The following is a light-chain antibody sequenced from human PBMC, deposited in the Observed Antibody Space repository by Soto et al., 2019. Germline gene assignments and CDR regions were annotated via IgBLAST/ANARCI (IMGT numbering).Light chain of an antibody. V-gene: IGLV2-14*01. CDR1: SSDVGGYNY. CDR3: SSYTSSSTLDVV. CDR2: EVS. J-gene: IGLJ2*01. Sequence: QSALTQPASVSRSPGQSITISCTGTSSDVGGYNYVSWYQQHPGKAPKLMIYEVSNRPSGVSNRFSGSKSGNTASLTISGLQVEDEADYYCSSYTSSSTLDVVFGGGTKLTVL.